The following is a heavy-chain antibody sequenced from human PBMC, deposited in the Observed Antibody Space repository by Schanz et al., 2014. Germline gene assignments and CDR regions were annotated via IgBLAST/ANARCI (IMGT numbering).Heavy chain of an antibody. CDR3: AREGTVIRGLSGWFDP. J-gene: IGHJ5*02. CDR2: VSSYSGDT. Sequence: QVLLVQSGAEVKRPGASVKVSCKASGYRFIGYYVHWVRQAPGQGLEWMGRVSSYSGDTNYGQKFQGRVTMARDTSISTVYMELGRLRSDGTAVYYCAREGTVIRGLSGWFDPWGQGTLVTVSS. D-gene: IGHD3-10*01. V-gene: IGHV1-2*06. CDR1: GYRFIGYY.